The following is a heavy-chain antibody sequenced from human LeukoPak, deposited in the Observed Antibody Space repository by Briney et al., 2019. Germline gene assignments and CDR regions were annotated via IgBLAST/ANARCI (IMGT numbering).Heavy chain of an antibody. V-gene: IGHV3-23*01. J-gene: IGHJ4*02. D-gene: IGHD3-3*01. CDR2: ISGSGGST. CDR1: GFTFSSYA. Sequence: PGGSLRLSCAASGFTFSSYAMSWVRQAPGKGLEWVSAISGSGGSTYYADSVKGRFTISGDNSKNTLYLQMNSLRAEDAAVYYCAKVFWSGYFFDYWGQGTLVTVSS. CDR3: AKVFWSGYFFDY.